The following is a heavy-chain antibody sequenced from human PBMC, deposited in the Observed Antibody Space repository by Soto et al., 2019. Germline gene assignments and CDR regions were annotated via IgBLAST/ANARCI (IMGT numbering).Heavy chain of an antibody. J-gene: IGHJ4*02. V-gene: IGHV4-39*01. Sequence: SETLSLTCTVSGGSIGSSNYYWGWIRQPPGKGLEWIGSIYYRGSTYYNPSLESRVTISVDTSKNQFSLKLSSVTAADTAVYYCARYTILTFFDYWGQGTLVTVSS. CDR3: ARYTILTFFDY. CDR1: GGSIGSSNYY. CDR2: IYYRGST. D-gene: IGHD3-3*01.